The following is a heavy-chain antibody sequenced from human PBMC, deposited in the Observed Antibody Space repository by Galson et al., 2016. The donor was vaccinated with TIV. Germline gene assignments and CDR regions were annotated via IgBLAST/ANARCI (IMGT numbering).Heavy chain of an antibody. CDR3: ARTRSAVAGASDI. V-gene: IGHV2-70*11. Sequence: PALVKPTQTLTLTCTFSGFSLSTSGMCVSWIRQPPGKALEWLARIDWDDDKYYSTSLKTRLTISKDTPKNQVVLIMTNMDPVDTATYYCARTRSAVAGASDIWGQGTMVTVSS. D-gene: IGHD6-19*01. CDR2: IDWDDDK. J-gene: IGHJ3*02. CDR1: GFSLSTSGMC.